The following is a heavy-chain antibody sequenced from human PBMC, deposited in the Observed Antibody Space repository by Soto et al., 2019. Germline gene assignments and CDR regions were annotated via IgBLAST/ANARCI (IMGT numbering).Heavy chain of an antibody. V-gene: IGHV3-30-3*01. CDR3: VRDGNHYDSSGPCFDY. CDR1: GFTFSSYA. D-gene: IGHD3-22*01. Sequence: LRLSCAASGFTFSSYAMHWVRQAPGKGLEWVAVISYDGSNKYYADSVKGRFTISRDNSKNTLYLQMNSLRTEDTAVHYCVRDGNHYDSSGPCFDYWGQGTLVTVSS. CDR2: ISYDGSNK. J-gene: IGHJ4*02.